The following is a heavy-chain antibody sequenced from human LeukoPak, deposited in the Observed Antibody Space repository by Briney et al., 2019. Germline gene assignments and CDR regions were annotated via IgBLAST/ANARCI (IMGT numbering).Heavy chain of an antibody. V-gene: IGHV1-2*02. D-gene: IGHD6-19*01. J-gene: IGHJ5*02. Sequence: GASVKVSCKASGYTFTGHYMHWVRQAPGQGLEWMGWINPNSGGTNYAQKFQGRVTMTRDTSISTAYMELSRLRSDDTAVYYCASEESSGWYGGEGFDPWGQGTLVTVSS. CDR3: ASEESSGWYGGEGFDP. CDR1: GYTFTGHY. CDR2: INPNSGGT.